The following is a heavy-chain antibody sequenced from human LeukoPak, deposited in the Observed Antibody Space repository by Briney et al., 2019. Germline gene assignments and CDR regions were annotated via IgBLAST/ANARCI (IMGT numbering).Heavy chain of an antibody. Sequence: GASVKVSCKASGGTFSSYTISWARQAPGQGLEWMGRIIPILGIANYAQKFQGRVTITADKFTSTAYMELSSLRSEDTAVYYCARAAPYYDFWSGYPFDYWGQGTLVTVSS. CDR2: IIPILGIA. CDR1: GGTFSSYT. CDR3: ARAAPYYDFWSGYPFDY. D-gene: IGHD3-3*01. J-gene: IGHJ4*02. V-gene: IGHV1-69*02.